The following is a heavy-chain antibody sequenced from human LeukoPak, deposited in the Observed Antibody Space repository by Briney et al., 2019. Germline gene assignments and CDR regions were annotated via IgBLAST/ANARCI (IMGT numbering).Heavy chain of an antibody. Sequence: GGSLRLSCSASGFTFSIYAMHWVRQALGKGLQYVSVISGNGVGTSYADSVKGRFTISRDNSKNTVYLQMSSLRAEDTAVYYCVGDGRDGYNRYFHHWGQGTLVTVSS. CDR3: VGDGRDGYNRYFHH. J-gene: IGHJ1*01. CDR2: ISGNGVGT. D-gene: IGHD5-24*01. CDR1: GFTFSIYA. V-gene: IGHV3-64D*06.